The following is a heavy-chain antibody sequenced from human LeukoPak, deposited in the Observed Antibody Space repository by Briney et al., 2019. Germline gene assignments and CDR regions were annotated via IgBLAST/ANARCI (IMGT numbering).Heavy chain of an antibody. V-gene: IGHV4-34*01. D-gene: IGHD5-12*01. J-gene: IGHJ4*02. CDR2: INHSGST. CDR1: GGSFSGYY. CDR3: ARRGRLRPLDY. Sequence: SETLSLTCAVYGGSFSGYYWSWIRQPPGKGLEWIGEINHSGSTNYNPSLKSRVTISVDTSKNQFSLKLSSVTAADTAVYYCARRGRLRPLDYWGQGTLVTVSS.